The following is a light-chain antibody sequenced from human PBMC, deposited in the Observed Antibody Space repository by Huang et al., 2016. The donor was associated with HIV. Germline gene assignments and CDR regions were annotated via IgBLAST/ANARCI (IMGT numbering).Light chain of an antibody. CDR2: WAS. V-gene: IGKV4-1*01. CDR3: QQYYNTPFT. CDR1: QSVLYSSNNKNY. J-gene: IGKJ3*01. Sequence: DIVMTQSPDSLAVSLGERATINCKSSQSVLYSSNNKNYLAWYHQKPGQPPKLLIYWASTRESGVPDRFSGSGSGTDFTLTISSLQAEDVAVYYCQQYYNTPFTFGPGTKVDIK.